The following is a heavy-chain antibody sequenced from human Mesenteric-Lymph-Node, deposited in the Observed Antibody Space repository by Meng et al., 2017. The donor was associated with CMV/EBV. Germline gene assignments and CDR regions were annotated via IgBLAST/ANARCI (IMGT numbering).Heavy chain of an antibody. CDR3: ARREIYGYSEGLYGFNI. Sequence: GESLKISCAASGFTFSSYAMHWVRQAPGKGLEWVAVISYDGSNKYYADSGKGRFTISRDNSKNTLYLQMDSLRIEDTAVYYCARREIYGYSEGLYGFNIWGQGTRVTVSS. CDR2: ISYDGSNK. J-gene: IGHJ3*02. V-gene: IGHV3-30*14. D-gene: IGHD5-18*01. CDR1: GFTFSSYA.